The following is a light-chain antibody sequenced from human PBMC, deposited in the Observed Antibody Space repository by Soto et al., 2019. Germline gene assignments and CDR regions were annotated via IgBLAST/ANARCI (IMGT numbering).Light chain of an antibody. J-gene: IGKJ1*01. CDR3: QQYHNWPPGT. CDR1: QRVSSN. V-gene: IGKV3-15*01. Sequence: EIVMTQSPATLSVSPGERATLSCRASQRVSSNLAWYQQKPGQTPRLLIYGASTRATGIPARFSGSGSGTEFTLTISSLQSGDFGGYYCQQYHNWPPGTFGQGTKVEIK. CDR2: GAS.